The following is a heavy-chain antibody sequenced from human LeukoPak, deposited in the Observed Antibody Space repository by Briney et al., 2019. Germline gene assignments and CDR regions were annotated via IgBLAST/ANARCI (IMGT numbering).Heavy chain of an antibody. V-gene: IGHV3-48*04. J-gene: IGHJ4*02. CDR1: GFPFSDYS. CDR2: IGISSGNT. CDR3: ARDHNYAFDN. Sequence: GGSLRLSCTASGFPFSDYSMNWVRQAPGKGLEWISYIGISSGNTKYADSVKGRFTISADNAKNSLYLQMNSLRVEDTAVYYCARDHNYAFDNWGQGTLVSVSS. D-gene: IGHD1-1*01.